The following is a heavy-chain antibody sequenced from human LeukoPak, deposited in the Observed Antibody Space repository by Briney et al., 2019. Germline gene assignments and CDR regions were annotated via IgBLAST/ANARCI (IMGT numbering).Heavy chain of an antibody. Sequence: SVTLSLTCAVYGGSFSGYYWSWIRQPPGKGLEWIGEINHSGSTNYNPSLKSRVTIAVDTSKNQFSLKLSSVTAADTAVYYCARGRDYDNLTGYYTFYYFDYWGQGTLVTVSS. D-gene: IGHD3-9*01. J-gene: IGHJ4*02. CDR1: GGSFSGYY. CDR2: INHSGST. V-gene: IGHV4-34*01. CDR3: ARGRDYDNLTGYYTFYYFDY.